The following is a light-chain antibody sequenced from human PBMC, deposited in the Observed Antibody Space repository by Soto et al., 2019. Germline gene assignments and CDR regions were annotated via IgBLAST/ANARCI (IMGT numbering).Light chain of an antibody. CDR2: GAS. CDR1: QSVSSSY. J-gene: IGKJ2*01. V-gene: IGKV3-20*01. Sequence: EIVLTQSPGTLSLSPGERATLSCRASQSVSSSYLAWYQQKPGQAPRVLIYGASSRATGIPDRFSGSGSGTGFTLTISRLEPEDFAVYYCQQYGSSPMYTFGQGTKLEIK. CDR3: QQYGSSPMYT.